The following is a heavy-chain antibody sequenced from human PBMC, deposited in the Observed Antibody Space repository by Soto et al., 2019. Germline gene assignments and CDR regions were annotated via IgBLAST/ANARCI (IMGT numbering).Heavy chain of an antibody. J-gene: IGHJ4*02. CDR3: ARGPDYEGYFDF. CDR2: INPSSGST. Sequence: ASVKVSCKASGYTFNSYNMQWVRQAPGQGLEWMGVINPSSGSTNYAQKFQDRVTITADDSMTTAYMDLSSLRSDDTAVYYCARGPDYEGYFDFWGQGTLVTVSS. CDR1: GYTFNSYN. D-gene: IGHD4-17*01. V-gene: IGHV1-46*02.